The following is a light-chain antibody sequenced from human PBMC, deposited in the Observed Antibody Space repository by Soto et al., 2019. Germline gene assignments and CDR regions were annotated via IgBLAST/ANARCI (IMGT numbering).Light chain of an antibody. CDR1: QSVVSR. CDR2: EAS. Sequence: DIQMTQSPSTLSASVGDRVTIACRASQSVVSRLAWYQHKPGKAPNLLIYEASTLESWVPSRFSGSGSGTEFTLTISSLKPDDFATYYCQQYNTYSPAWTFGQGTKVEI. V-gene: IGKV1-5*03. CDR3: QQYNTYSPAWT. J-gene: IGKJ1*01.